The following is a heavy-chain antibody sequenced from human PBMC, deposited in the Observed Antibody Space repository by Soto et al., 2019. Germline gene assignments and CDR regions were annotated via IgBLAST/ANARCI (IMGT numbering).Heavy chain of an antibody. CDR1: GGTFSSYA. CDR2: IIPIFGTA. Sequence: QVQLVQSGAEVKKPGSSVKVSCKASGGTFSSYAISWVRQAPGQGLEWMGGIIPIFGTANYAQKFQGRVTITADESTSTADMERSSLRTEDTAVYCCVGPGSSSSGDSRYYGMDVRGQGTTGTVS. CDR3: VGPGSSSSGDSRYYGMDV. J-gene: IGHJ6*02. D-gene: IGHD6-13*01. V-gene: IGHV1-69*01.